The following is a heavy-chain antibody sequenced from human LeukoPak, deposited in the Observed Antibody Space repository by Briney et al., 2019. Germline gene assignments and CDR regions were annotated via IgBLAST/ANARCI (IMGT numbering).Heavy chain of an antibody. V-gene: IGHV1-69*04. CDR2: IIPMLGIA. Sequence: SVKVSCKASGGTFSSYAISWVRQAPGQGLEWMGRIIPMLGIANYAQKFQGRVTITADKSTSTAYMELSSLRSEDTAAYYCARGIAVAGTGFDYWGQGTLVTVSS. D-gene: IGHD6-19*01. CDR1: GGTFSSYA. CDR3: ARGIAVAGTGFDY. J-gene: IGHJ4*02.